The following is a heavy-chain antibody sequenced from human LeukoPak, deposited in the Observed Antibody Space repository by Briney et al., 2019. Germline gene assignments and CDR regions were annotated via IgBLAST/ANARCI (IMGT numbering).Heavy chain of an antibody. D-gene: IGHD6-19*01. CDR3: ATPEYSCGWYSYYYDY. Sequence: GGSLRLSCAASGFTFNNHAMSWVRQAPGKGLEWVSGISSNGGSTDYADSVKGRFTISRDNSKNTLYLQMNSLRAEDTAVYYCATPEYSCGWYSYYYDYGSRGKLVTVSS. CDR1: GFTFNNHA. V-gene: IGHV3-23*01. J-gene: IGHJ4*02. CDR2: ISSNGGST.